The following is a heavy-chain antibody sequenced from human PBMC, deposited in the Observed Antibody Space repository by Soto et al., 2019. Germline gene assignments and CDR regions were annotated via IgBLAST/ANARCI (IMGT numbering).Heavy chain of an antibody. J-gene: IGHJ1*01. CDR2: IIPIFGTA. CDR1: GGTFSSYA. D-gene: IGHD3-3*01. CDR3: AGGPYGFWSGYPPAEYCQH. V-gene: IGHV1-69*01. Sequence: QVQLVQSGAEVKKPGSSVKVSCKASGGTFSSYAISWVRQAPGQGLEWMGGIIPIFGTANYAQKFQGRVTITADESTSTAYMELSSLRSEDTAGYYCAGGPYGFWSGYPPAEYCQHWGQGTLVTVSS.